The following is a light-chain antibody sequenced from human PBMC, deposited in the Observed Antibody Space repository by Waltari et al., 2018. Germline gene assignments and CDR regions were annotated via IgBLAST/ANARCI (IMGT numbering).Light chain of an antibody. CDR2: KSS. V-gene: IGKV1-5*03. CDR1: QSISSF. CDR3: QQYSGRPRT. Sequence: DIQMTQSPSTLSASVGDRVTITCRASQSISSFLAWYQQKPGQAPKPLIYKSSTSRDGAPSRFSGSGSGTEFTLTISSLQPDDFATYHCQQYSGRPRTFGQGTKVEIK. J-gene: IGKJ2*01.